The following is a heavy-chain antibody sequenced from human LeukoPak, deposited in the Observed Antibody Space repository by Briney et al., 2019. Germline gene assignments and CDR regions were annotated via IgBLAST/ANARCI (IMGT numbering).Heavy chain of an antibody. Sequence: GRSLRLSCAASGFTFSSYGMHWARQAPGEGLEWVAVIWYDGSNKYYADSVKGRFTISRDNSKNALYLQMNSLRAEDTAVYYCAREGPSYGDHFDYRGQGTLVTVSS. CDR2: IWYDGSNK. J-gene: IGHJ4*02. D-gene: IGHD4-17*01. CDR3: AREGPSYGDHFDY. CDR1: GFTFSSYG. V-gene: IGHV3-33*01.